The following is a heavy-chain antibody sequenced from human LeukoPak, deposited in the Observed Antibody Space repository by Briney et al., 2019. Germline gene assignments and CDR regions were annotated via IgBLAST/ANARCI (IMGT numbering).Heavy chain of an antibody. V-gene: IGHV4-61*01. J-gene: IGHJ4*02. CDR2: FSYNVHS. CDR1: GGSVSSSNYY. Sequence: SETLSLTCTVSGGSVSSSNYYWSWIRQPPGKGLEWVGFFSYNVHSDYNPSLKSRVTIPVATSKTQFSLRLSSVPAADTAIYYCARVPAAGTGPDYWGQGTLVTVSS. CDR3: ARVPAAGTGPDY. D-gene: IGHD6-13*01.